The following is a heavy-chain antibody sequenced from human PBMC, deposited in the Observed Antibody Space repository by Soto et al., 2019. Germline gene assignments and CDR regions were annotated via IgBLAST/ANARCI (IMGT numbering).Heavy chain of an antibody. CDR1: GGSISSSNL. V-gene: IGHV4-4*02. J-gene: IGHJ4*02. D-gene: IGHD6-13*01. CDR3: ARSPRSIAAGGIDY. CDR2: IYHGGST. Sequence: QVQLQESGPGLVKPSGTLSLTCAVSGGSISSSNLWTWVRQPPGKGLEWIGEIYHGGSTNYNPSLKSRVTISVAKSKNQFSLRLSSVTAADTAVYYCARSPRSIAAGGIDYWGQGILVTVSS.